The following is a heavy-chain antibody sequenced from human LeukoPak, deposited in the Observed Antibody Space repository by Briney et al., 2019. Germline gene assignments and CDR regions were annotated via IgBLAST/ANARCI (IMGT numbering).Heavy chain of an antibody. CDR2: IYYSGST. Sequence: PSETLSLTCTVFGGSISSSSYYWGWIRQPPGKGLEWIGSIYYSGSTYYNPSLKSRVTISVDTSKNQFSLRLNSVTAADTAMYFCVKSGGYGLIDYWGQGTLVTVSS. CDR1: GGSISSSSYY. D-gene: IGHD1-26*01. J-gene: IGHJ4*02. CDR3: VKSGGYGLIDY. V-gene: IGHV4-39*01.